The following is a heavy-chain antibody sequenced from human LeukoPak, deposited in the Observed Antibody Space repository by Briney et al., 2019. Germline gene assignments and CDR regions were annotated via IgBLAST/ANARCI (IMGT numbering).Heavy chain of an antibody. D-gene: IGHD4-17*01. J-gene: IGHJ3*02. CDR2: ISAYNGNT. CDR1: GYTFTSYG. V-gene: IGHV1-18*01. CDR3: GRDFDYSDYTDVFDI. Sequence: ASVKVSCKASGYTFTSYGISWVRQAPGQGLEWMGWISAYNGNTNYAQKLQGRVTMTRDTSTSTVYMEVRSLRSDDTAVFYCGRDFDYSDYTDVFDIWGQGTMVTVSS.